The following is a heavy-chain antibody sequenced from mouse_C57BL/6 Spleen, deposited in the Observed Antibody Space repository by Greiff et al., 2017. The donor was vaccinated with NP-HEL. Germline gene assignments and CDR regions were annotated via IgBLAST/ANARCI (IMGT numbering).Heavy chain of an antibody. J-gene: IGHJ4*01. CDR3: ARGGNYRYAMDY. CDR2: IDPSDSYT. Sequence: LQQPGAELVMPGASVKLSCKASGYTFTSYWMHWVKQRPGQGLEWIGEIDPSDSYTNYNQKFKGKSTLTVDKSSSTAYMQLSSLTSEDSAVYYCARGGNYRYAMDYWGQGTSVTVSS. V-gene: IGHV1-69*01. D-gene: IGHD2-1*01. CDR1: GYTFTSYW.